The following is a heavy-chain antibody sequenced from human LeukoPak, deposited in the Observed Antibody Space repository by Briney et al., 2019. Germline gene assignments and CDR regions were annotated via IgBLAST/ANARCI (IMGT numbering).Heavy chain of an antibody. Sequence: GGSLRLSCAASGFTFITYVMHWVRQAPGKGLDWVAVIWYDGSNKYYADSVKGRFTISRDNSKNTLYLQMNSLRAEDTAVFYCARGRRRDANTFDAFDIWGQGTMVTVSS. J-gene: IGHJ3*02. CDR3: ARGRRRDANTFDAFDI. CDR1: GFTFITYV. CDR2: IWYDGSNK. V-gene: IGHV3-33*01. D-gene: IGHD5-24*01.